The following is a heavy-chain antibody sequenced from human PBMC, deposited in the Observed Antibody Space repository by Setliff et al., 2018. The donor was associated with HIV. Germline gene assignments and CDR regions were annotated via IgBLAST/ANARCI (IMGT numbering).Heavy chain of an antibody. CDR3: TLGYCSVGSCYSVDFDY. CDR2: IIPIFGTT. Sequence: SVKVSCKASGGTFSSFAINWVRQAPGQGLEWMGGIIPIFGTTNYAPRFHGRVTITADESTNTAYMELNSLRSEDTAFYYCTLGYCSVGSCYSVDFDYWGQGTLVTGSS. D-gene: IGHD2-15*01. V-gene: IGHV1-69*13. J-gene: IGHJ4*02. CDR1: GGTFSSFA.